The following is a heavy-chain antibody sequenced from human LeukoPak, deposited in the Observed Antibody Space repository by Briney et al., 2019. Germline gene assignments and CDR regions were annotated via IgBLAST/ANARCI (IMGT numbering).Heavy chain of an antibody. CDR2: INPSGGST. D-gene: IGHD3-3*01. CDR1: GYTFTSYY. Sequence: ASVKVSCKASGYTFTSYYMHWVRQSPGQGLEWMGIINPSGGSTSHAQKFQGRVTMTRDTSTSTVYMELSSLRSEDTAVYYCARVIHRSYDFWGGKYGMDVWGQGTTVTVSS. CDR3: ARVIHRSYDFWGGKYGMDV. V-gene: IGHV1-46*01. J-gene: IGHJ6*02.